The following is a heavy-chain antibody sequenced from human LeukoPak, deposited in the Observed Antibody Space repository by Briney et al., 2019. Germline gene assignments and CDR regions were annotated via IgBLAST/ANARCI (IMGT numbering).Heavy chain of an antibody. CDR3: ARFCGGDCYPGYYFDY. CDR1: GYSISSGYY. V-gene: IGHV4-38-2*02. D-gene: IGHD2-21*02. CDR2: IYHSGST. J-gene: IGHJ4*02. Sequence: SETLSLTCNVSGYSISSGYYWGWIREPPGKGLQWIGTIYHSGSTYYNPSLKSRVTISVDTSKNQFSLKVSSVTAADTAVYYCARFCGGDCYPGYYFDYWGQGTLVTVSS.